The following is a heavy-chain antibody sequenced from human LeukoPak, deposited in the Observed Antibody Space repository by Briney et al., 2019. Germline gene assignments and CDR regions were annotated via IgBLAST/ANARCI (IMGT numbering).Heavy chain of an antibody. J-gene: IGHJ4*02. CDR2: IYYGGNT. V-gene: IGHV4-39*01. D-gene: IGHD6-13*01. CDR1: GGSMRSSSYY. CDR3: ARHHTSNWYYFDY. Sequence: SETLSLTCTVSGGSMRSSSYYWGWIRQSPGKGLEWIASIYYGGNTYHNPSLKSRVTVSVDTSKQQFSLALNSVTAADTAVYYSARHHTSNWYYFDYWGQGTLVTVSS.